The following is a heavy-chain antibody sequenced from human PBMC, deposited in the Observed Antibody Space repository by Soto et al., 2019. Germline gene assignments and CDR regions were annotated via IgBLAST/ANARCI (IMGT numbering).Heavy chain of an antibody. J-gene: IGHJ6*02. CDR2: IIPIFGTA. V-gene: IGHV1-69*13. Sequence: SVKVSCKASGGTFSSYAISWVRQAPGQGLEWMGGIIPIFGTANYAQKFQGRVTNTADESTSTAYMELSSLRSEDTAVYYCAREGSTGIAVAGTDETYYYYGMDVWGQGTTVTVSS. CDR3: AREGSTGIAVAGTDETYYYYGMDV. D-gene: IGHD6-19*01. CDR1: GGTFSSYA.